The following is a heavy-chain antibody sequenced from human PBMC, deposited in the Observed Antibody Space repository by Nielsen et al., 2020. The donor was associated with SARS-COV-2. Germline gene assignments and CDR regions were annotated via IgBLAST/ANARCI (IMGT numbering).Heavy chain of an antibody. CDR1: GGSISSGGYY. Sequence: SETLSLTCTVSGGSISSGGYYWSWIHHHPGKGLEWIGYIYFSGRTCYNPSLKSRVTTSVDTSKNQFSLSLRSVTAADTAVYYCARESSGYDHYNYGMDVWGQGTTVTVSS. CDR2: IYFSGRT. J-gene: IGHJ6*02. D-gene: IGHD5-12*01. V-gene: IGHV4-31*03. CDR3: ARESSGYDHYNYGMDV.